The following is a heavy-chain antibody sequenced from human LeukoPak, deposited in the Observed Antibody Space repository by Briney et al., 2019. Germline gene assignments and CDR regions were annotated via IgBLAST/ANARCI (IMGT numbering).Heavy chain of an antibody. D-gene: IGHD2-2*01. V-gene: IGHV3-21*01. CDR3: ARDFGGYCSSTSCYLGWFDP. CDR2: ITSSRSYI. CDR1: GFTFSSYT. J-gene: IGHJ5*02. Sequence: PGGSLRLSCAASGFTFSSYTMNWVRQAPGKGLEWVSSITSSRSYIYYADSVKGRFPISRDNAKNSLYLQMNSLRAEDTAVYYCARDFGGYCSSTSCYLGWFDPWGQGTVVTVSS.